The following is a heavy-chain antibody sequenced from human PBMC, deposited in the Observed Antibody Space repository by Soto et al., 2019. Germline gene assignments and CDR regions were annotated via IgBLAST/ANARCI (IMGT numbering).Heavy chain of an antibody. Sequence: EVQLLESGGGLVQPGGSLRLSCAASGFTFSSYAMSWVRQAPGKGLEWVSAISGSGGSTYYAESVKGRFTISRDNSKNTLYLQMNSLRAEDTAVYYCAMQPAAMASYYYYYMDVWGKGTTVTVSS. D-gene: IGHD2-2*01. V-gene: IGHV3-23*01. CDR2: ISGSGGST. J-gene: IGHJ6*03. CDR3: AMQPAAMASYYYYYMDV. CDR1: GFTFSSYA.